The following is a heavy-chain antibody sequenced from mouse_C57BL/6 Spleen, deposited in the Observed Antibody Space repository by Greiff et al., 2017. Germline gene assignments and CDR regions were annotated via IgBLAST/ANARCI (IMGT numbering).Heavy chain of an antibody. Sequence: QVQLQQSGPELVKPGASVKISCKASGYSFTSYYIHWVKQRPGQGLEWIGWIYPGSGNTKYTEKFKGKATLTADTSSSTAYMQLSSLTSEDSAVYYCARIYYGNFYYYAMDYWGQGTSVTVSS. D-gene: IGHD2-1*01. J-gene: IGHJ4*01. CDR1: GYSFTSYY. CDR2: IYPGSGNT. V-gene: IGHV1-66*01. CDR3: ARIYYGNFYYYAMDY.